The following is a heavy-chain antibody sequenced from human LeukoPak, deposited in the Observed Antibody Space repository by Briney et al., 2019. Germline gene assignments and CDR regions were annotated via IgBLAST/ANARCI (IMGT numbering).Heavy chain of an antibody. V-gene: IGHV4-59*01. D-gene: IGHD3-22*01. CDR2: IYYRGST. Sequence: SETLSLTCTVSGGSITGYYWSWIRQPPGKGLEWIGYIYYRGSTNYNPFLKSRVTISVDTSKNQFSLNLSSVTAADTAVYYCARVVYNSSGYVYFQHWGQGTPVTVSS. CDR1: GGSITGYY. J-gene: IGHJ1*01. CDR3: ARVVYNSSGYVYFQH.